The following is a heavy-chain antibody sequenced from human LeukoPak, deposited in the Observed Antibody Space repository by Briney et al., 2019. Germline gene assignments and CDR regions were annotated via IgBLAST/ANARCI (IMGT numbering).Heavy chain of an antibody. CDR2: ISYDGNNK. V-gene: IGHV3-30*04. Sequence: GGSLRLSCAASEFTFSSNAMHWVRQAPGKGLGWVTIISYDGNNKYYADSVKGRFTISRDNSKNTLYLQMNSLRAEDTAVYYCANFPTSRIRYYYYMDVWGRGTTVTVSS. CDR1: EFTFSSNA. D-gene: IGHD3-3*01. CDR3: ANFPTSRIRYYYYMDV. J-gene: IGHJ6*03.